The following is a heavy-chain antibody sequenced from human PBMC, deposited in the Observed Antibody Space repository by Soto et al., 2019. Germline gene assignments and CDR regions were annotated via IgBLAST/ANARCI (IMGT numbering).Heavy chain of an antibody. V-gene: IGHV4-59*08. CDR3: ARHDGSRSTDY. J-gene: IGHJ4*02. D-gene: IGHD3-10*01. Sequence: QVQLQESGPGLVKPSGTLSLTCTVSGGSISSDYWNWIRQPPGKGLEWIGYIHSGSTTYSASLRSRVTISVDTSKNQFSLKLSSVTAPDTAVYFCARHDGSRSTDYWGQGTLVTVSS. CDR2: IHSGST. CDR1: GGSISSDY.